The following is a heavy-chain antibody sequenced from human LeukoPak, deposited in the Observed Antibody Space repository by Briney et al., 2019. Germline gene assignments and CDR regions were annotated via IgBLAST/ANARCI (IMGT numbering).Heavy chain of an antibody. V-gene: IGHV3-7*01. CDR2: IKQDRSEK. Sequence: GGSLRLSCAASGFTFSSYRMSWVRQAPGKGLEWVANIKQDRSEKYYVDSVKGRFTISRDNAKNSLYLQMNSLRAEDTAVYYCAREGLAYDFWSGPDAFDIWGQGTMVTVSS. CDR3: AREGLAYDFWSGPDAFDI. CDR1: GFTFSSYR. D-gene: IGHD3-3*01. J-gene: IGHJ3*02.